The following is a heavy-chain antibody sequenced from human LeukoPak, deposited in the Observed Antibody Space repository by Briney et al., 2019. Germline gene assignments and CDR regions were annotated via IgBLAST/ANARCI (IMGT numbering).Heavy chain of an antibody. V-gene: IGHV3-72*01. CDR2: IRNKADTYTT. CDR1: GFTFSDHY. CDR3: AREVWSGYYTLYYFDY. J-gene: IGHJ4*02. Sequence: PGGSLRLSCAASGFTFSDHYMDWVRQAPGKGLEWVGRIRNKADTYTTEYAASVKGRFTISRDDSKNSLYLQMSSLKTEDTAVYYCAREVWSGYYTLYYFDYWGQGTLVTVSS. D-gene: IGHD3-3*01.